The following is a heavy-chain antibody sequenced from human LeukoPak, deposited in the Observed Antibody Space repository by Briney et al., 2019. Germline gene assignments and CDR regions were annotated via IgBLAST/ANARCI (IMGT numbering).Heavy chain of an antibody. CDR2: INAGNGNT. CDR1: GGAFSSYV. J-gene: IGHJ4*02. Sequence: ASVKVSCKASGGAFSSYVINWVRQAPGQRLEWMGWINAGNGNTKYSQEFQGRVTITRDTSASTAYMELSSLRSEDMAVYYCARELREYYYDSSGYPDYWGQGTLVTVSS. CDR3: ARELREYYYDSSGYPDY. D-gene: IGHD3-22*01. V-gene: IGHV1-3*03.